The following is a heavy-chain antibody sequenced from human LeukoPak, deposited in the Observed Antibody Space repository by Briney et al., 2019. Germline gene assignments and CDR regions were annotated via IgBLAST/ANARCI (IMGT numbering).Heavy chain of an antibody. D-gene: IGHD3-16*01. CDR2: IKQDGSEK. CDR1: GFTFSSYA. CDR3: ARDLTGGWDFDY. V-gene: IGHV3-7*01. Sequence: GGSLRLSCAASGFTFSSYAMSWVRQAPGKGLEWVANIKQDGSEKYYVDSVKGRFTISRDNAKNSLYLQMNSLRAEDTAVYYCARDLTGGWDFDYWGQGTLVTVSS. J-gene: IGHJ4*02.